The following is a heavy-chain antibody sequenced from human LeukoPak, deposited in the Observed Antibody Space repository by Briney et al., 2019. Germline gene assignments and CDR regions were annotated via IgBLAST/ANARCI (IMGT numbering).Heavy chain of an antibody. CDR3: ARGKRGYYDAFDI. J-gene: IGHJ3*02. CDR1: GGSFSGYY. D-gene: IGHD3-22*01. V-gene: IGHV4-34*01. CDR2: INHSGGT. Sequence: KPSETLSLTCAVYGGSFSGYYWSWIRQPPGKGLEWIGEINHSGGTNYNPSLKSRVTISVDTSKNQFSLKLSSVTAADTAVYYCARGKRGYYDAFDIWGQGTMVTVSS.